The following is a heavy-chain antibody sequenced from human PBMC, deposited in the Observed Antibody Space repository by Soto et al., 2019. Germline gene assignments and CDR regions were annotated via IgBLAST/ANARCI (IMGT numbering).Heavy chain of an antibody. D-gene: IGHD5-12*01. CDR2: ITPDGGST. V-gene: IGHV3-74*01. J-gene: IGHJ4*02. Sequence: EVQLVESGGGLVQPGGSLRLSCATSGFTFTTYWMHWVRQAPGKGLMWVSRITPDGGSTSYADSVKGRFTISRDNAKNTLYLQINGLRAEDTAIYYCARDLIIADTPGDDFDYGGQGTLVAVSS. CDR1: GFTFTTYW. CDR3: ARDLIIADTPGDDFDY.